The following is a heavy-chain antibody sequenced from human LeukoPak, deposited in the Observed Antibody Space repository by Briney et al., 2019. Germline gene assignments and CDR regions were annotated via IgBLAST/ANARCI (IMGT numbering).Heavy chain of an antibody. D-gene: IGHD6-19*01. CDR1: GGSISSFY. CDR3: AREGTSGWAF. Sequence: SETLSLTCTVSGGSISSFYWSWIRQPPGKGLEWIGYIYSSGSTKYNPSLKGRVTMSVDTSKNQFSLKVNSVTAADTAVYFCAREGTSGWAFWGQGALVTVSS. J-gene: IGHJ4*02. CDR2: IYSSGST. V-gene: IGHV4-59*01.